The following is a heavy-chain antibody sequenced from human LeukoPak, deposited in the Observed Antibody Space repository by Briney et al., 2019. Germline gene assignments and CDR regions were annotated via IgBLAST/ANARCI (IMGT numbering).Heavy chain of an antibody. Sequence: GRSLRLSCAASGFTFSSYGMHWVRQAPGKGLEWVAVIWYDGSNKYYADSVKGRFTISRDNSKNTLYLQMNSLRAEDTAVYYCARDHGDYYGSGSYYGYYYYYGMDAWGQGTTVTVSS. D-gene: IGHD3-10*01. J-gene: IGHJ6*02. V-gene: IGHV3-33*01. CDR3: ARDHGDYYGSGSYYGYYYYYGMDA. CDR1: GFTFSSYG. CDR2: IWYDGSNK.